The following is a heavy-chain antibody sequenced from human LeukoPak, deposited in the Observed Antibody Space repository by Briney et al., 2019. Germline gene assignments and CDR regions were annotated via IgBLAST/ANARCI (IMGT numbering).Heavy chain of an antibody. CDR3: ARGSRPVDDYGTGKRYFDY. CDR1: GYTFTTYY. D-gene: IGHD4/OR15-4a*01. CDR2: INPSGGST. V-gene: IGHV1-46*01. Sequence: ASVTVSFTASGYTFTTYYVHWVRQAPGQGLEWMGLINPSGGSTTYTQNFRGRLTMTRDMSTSTVYMELSSLRSEDTAVYYCARGSRPVDDYGTGKRYFDYWGQGTLLTVSS. J-gene: IGHJ4*02.